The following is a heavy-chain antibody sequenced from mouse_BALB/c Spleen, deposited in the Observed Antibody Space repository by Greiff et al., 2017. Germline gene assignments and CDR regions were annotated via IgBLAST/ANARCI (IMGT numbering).Heavy chain of an antibody. D-gene: IGHD1-2*01. CDR3: ARDRYYGSFAD. J-gene: IGHJ3*01. Sequence: EVKLMESGGGLVQPGGSLRLSCATSGFTFTDYYMSWVRQPPGKALEWLGFIRNKANGYTTEYSASVKGRFTISRDNSQSILYLQMNTLRAEDSATYYCARDRYYGSFADWGQGTLVTVSA. CDR1: GFTFTDYY. CDR2: IRNKANGYTT. V-gene: IGHV7-3*02.